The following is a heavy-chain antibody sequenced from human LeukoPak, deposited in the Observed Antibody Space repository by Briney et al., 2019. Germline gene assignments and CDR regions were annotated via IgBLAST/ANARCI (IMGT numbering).Heavy chain of an antibody. D-gene: IGHD3-22*01. V-gene: IGHV3-53*01. Sequence: PGGSLRLSCAASGFTVCSNYMCWVRQAQGKGLEWVSVIYSGGSTYYADSVKGRFTISRDNSKNTLYLQMNSLRAEDTAVYYCARAQYYYDSSGPAIYYFDYWGQGTLVTVSS. CDR3: ARAQYYYDSSGPAIYYFDY. CDR2: IYSGGST. J-gene: IGHJ4*02. CDR1: GFTVCSNY.